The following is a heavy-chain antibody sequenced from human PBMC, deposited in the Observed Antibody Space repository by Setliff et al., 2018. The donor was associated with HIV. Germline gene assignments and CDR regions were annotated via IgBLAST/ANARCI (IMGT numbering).Heavy chain of an antibody. V-gene: IGHV1-2*02. CDR1: GYTFTDYY. CDR2: INPKSGGT. Sequence: ASVKVSCKTSGYTFTDYYTHWVRLAPGQGLEWMGWINPKSGGTDYAQRFRGKVTMTRDTSITTAYLELTGPRSDDTAVYYCARAGATTGRPTDGFDFWGQGTLVTVSS. D-gene: IGHD1-1*01. J-gene: IGHJ3*01. CDR3: ARAGATTGRPTDGFDF.